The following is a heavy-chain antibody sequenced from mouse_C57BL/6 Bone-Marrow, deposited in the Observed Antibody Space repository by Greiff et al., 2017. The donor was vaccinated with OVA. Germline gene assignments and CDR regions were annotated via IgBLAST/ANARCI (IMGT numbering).Heavy chain of an antibody. CDR2: ISYDGSN. CDR3: ARDGVLLRHCFDY. CDR1: GYSITSGYY. Sequence: VQLKESGPGLVKPSQSLSLTCSVPGYSITSGYYWNWIRQFPGNKLEWMGYISYDGSNNYNPSLKNRISITRDTSKNQFFLKLNSVTTEDTATYYCARDGVLLRHCFDYWGQGTTLTVSS. V-gene: IGHV3-6*01. J-gene: IGHJ2*01. D-gene: IGHD1-1*01.